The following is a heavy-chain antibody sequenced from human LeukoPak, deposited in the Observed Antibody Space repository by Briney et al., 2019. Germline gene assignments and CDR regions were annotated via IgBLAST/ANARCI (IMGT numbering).Heavy chain of an antibody. Sequence: PGGSLRLSCAASGFTFSSYAMSWVRQAPGKGLEWVSAISGSGGSTYYADSVKGRFSISRDNSKNTLYLQVNGLRTEDTAVYYCAKEPWFRDYWGQGTLVTVSS. J-gene: IGHJ4*02. CDR2: ISGSGGST. V-gene: IGHV3-23*01. CDR1: GFTFSSYA. D-gene: IGHD3-10*01. CDR3: AKEPWFRDY.